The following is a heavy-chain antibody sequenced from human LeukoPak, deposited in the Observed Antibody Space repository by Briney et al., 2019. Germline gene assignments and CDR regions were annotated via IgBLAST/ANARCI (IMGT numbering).Heavy chain of an antibody. Sequence: SETLSLTCTVSGGSISSYYWSWIRQPAGKGLEWIGRIYTSGSTNYNPSLKSRVTISVDTSKNQFSLKLSSVTAADTAVYYCARERGWSSGAYYYYYYMDVWGKGTTVTISS. CDR2: IYTSGST. D-gene: IGHD2-21*01. CDR1: GGSISSYY. J-gene: IGHJ6*03. CDR3: ARERGWSSGAYYYYYYMDV. V-gene: IGHV4-4*07.